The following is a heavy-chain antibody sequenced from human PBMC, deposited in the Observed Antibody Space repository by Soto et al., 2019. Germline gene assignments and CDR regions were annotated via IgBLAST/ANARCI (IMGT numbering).Heavy chain of an antibody. V-gene: IGHV1-69*13. CDR3: AYNADYGGNYDY. J-gene: IGHJ4*02. Sequence: ASVKVSCKASGGTFSSYAISWVRQAPGQGLEWMGGIIPIFGTANYAQKFQGRVTITADESTSTAYMELSSLRSEDTAVYYCAYNADYGGNYDYWGQGTLVTVSS. CDR2: IIPIFGTA. D-gene: IGHD4-17*01. CDR1: GGTFSSYA.